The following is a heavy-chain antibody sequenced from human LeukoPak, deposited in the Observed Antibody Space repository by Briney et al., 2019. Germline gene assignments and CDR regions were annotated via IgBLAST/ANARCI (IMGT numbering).Heavy chain of an antibody. Sequence: GGSPRLFCAASGFTFSSYGMHWVRQAPGKGLEWVAVISYDGSNKYYADSVKGRFTISRDNSKNTLYLQMNSLRAEDTAVYYCATSFDDSSGYSYWGQGTLVTVSS. D-gene: IGHD3-22*01. V-gene: IGHV3-30*03. CDR3: ATSFDDSSGYSY. J-gene: IGHJ4*02. CDR2: ISYDGSNK. CDR1: GFTFSSYG.